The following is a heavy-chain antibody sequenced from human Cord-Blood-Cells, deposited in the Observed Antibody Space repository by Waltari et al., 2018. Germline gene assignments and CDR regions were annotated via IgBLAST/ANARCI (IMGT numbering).Heavy chain of an antibody. Sequence: QLQLQEPGPGLVKPCETLSLTCTVSCRSLSRSSYSSGWIRQPPGKGLEWIGSIYYSGSTYYSPSLKNRVTISVDTSKNQFSQKLSFVAAADTDVYYCARHRNTKGILEYWGQGTLVTVSS. CDR1: CRSLSRSSYS. J-gene: IGHJ4*02. CDR2: IYYSGST. D-gene: IGHD2-8*01. V-gene: IGHV4-39*01. CDR3: ARHRNTKGILEY.